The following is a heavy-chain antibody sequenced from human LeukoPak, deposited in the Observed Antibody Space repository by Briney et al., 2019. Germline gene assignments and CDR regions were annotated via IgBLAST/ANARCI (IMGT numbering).Heavy chain of an antibody. CDR3: AREAKGATTSIQYYFDY. V-gene: IGHV3-30*02. J-gene: IGHJ4*02. CDR1: GFAFSTYD. Sequence: GGSLRLSCAASGFAFSTYDMHWVRQTPGKGLEWVTFIRNDGSTKYYADSVKGRFTISRDNSKNTLYLQMNSLRAEDTAVYYCAREAKGATTSIQYYFDYWGQGTLVTVSS. D-gene: IGHD1-26*01. CDR2: IRNDGSTK.